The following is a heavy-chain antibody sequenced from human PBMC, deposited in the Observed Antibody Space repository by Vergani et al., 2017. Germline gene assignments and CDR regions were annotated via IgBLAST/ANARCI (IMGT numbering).Heavy chain of an antibody. V-gene: IGHV4-59*01. D-gene: IGHD5-12*01. CDR3: ARGGYSGYDPNYYYYYMYV. CDR2: IYYSGST. Sequence: VQLRESGPGLVKPSETLSLTCTVSGGSISSYYWSWIRQPPGKGLEWIGYIYYSGSTNYNPSLKSRVTISVDTSKNQFSLKLSSVTAADTAVYYCARGGYSGYDPNYYYYYMYVWGKGTTVTVSS. CDR1: GGSISSYY. J-gene: IGHJ6*03.